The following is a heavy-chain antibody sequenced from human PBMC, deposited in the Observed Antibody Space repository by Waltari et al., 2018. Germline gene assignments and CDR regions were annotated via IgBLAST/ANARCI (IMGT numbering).Heavy chain of an antibody. CDR2: IGPYGNDK. V-gene: IGHV3-7*01. CDR1: GFAFRTSW. D-gene: IGHD3-3*02. Sequence: EVQLVESGGGLVQPGESLRLSGVASGFAFRTSWMSWLRPAPGKGLGWVAHIGPYGNDKYYVDSVRGRFTISRDNAKSTLYLQMNSLRAEDTSIFYCVAWAAFAANYWGQGTLVTVSS. J-gene: IGHJ4*02. CDR3: VAWAAFAANY.